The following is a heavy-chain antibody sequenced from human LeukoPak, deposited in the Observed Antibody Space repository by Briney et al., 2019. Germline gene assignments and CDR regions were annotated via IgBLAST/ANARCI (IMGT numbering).Heavy chain of an antibody. CDR2: IYYSGSS. J-gene: IGHJ4*02. V-gene: IGHV4-31*03. CDR1: GGSISSSAYY. D-gene: IGHD5-24*01. Sequence: SETLSLTCTVSGGSISSSAYYWGWIRRPPGKGLEWIGYIYYSGSSYYNPSLRSRVTISVDTSKNHFSLKLSSVTAADTAVYYCARNRDGYNSFDYWGQGTLVTVSS. CDR3: ARNRDGYNSFDY.